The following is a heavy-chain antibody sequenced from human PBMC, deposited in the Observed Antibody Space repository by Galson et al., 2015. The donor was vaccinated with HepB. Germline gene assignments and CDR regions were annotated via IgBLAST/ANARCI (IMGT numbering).Heavy chain of an antibody. D-gene: IGHD5-24*01. Sequence: SLRLSCAASGFTFSSYAMHWVRQAPGKGLEWVAVISYDGSNKYYADSVKGRFTISRDNSKNTLYLQMNSLRAEDTAVYYCARDPDGLDYWGQGTLVTVSS. CDR1: GFTFSSYA. V-gene: IGHV3-30*04. J-gene: IGHJ4*02. CDR3: ARDPDGLDY. CDR2: ISYDGSNK.